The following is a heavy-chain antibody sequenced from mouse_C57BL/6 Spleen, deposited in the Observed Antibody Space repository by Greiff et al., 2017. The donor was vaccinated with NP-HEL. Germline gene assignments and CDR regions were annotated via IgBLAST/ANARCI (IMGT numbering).Heavy chain of an antibody. V-gene: IGHV1-69*01. Sequence: QVQLQQPGAELVMPGASVKLSCKASGYTFTSYWMHWVKQRPGQGLEWIGEIDPSDSYTNYNQKFKGKSTLTVDKSSSTAYMQLSSLTSEDSAVYYCARGERGYCSSGYFDYWGQGTPLTVSS. D-gene: IGHD6-1*01. J-gene: IGHJ2*01. CDR1: GYTFTSYW. CDR3: ARGERGYCSSGYFDY. CDR2: IDPSDSYT.